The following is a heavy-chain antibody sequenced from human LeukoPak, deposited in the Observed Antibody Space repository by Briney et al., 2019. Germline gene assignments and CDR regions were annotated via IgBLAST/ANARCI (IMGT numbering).Heavy chain of an antibody. CDR2: ISSSGSTI. J-gene: IGHJ4*02. V-gene: IGHV3-11*01. CDR3: AKDRGAAAAQLYYFDY. Sequence: GGSLRLSCAASGFTFSDYYMSWIRQAPGKGLEWVSYISSSGSTIYYADSVKGRFTISRDNAKNSLYLQMNSLRAEDTALYYCAKDRGAAAAQLYYFDYWGQGTLVTVSS. CDR1: GFTFSDYY. D-gene: IGHD6-25*01.